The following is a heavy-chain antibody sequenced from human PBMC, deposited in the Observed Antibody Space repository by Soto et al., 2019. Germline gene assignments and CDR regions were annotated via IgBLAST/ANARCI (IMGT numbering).Heavy chain of an antibody. V-gene: IGHV3-33*03. J-gene: IGHJ4*02. Sequence: PGGSLRLSCAASGFTFSSNGMHWVRQAPGKGLEWVAVIWYDGNKKSYEDSGRGRFTTSRDNSKNTLYLEMNSLRAEDTAVYYCVVDTTGLLDYWGPG. D-gene: IGHD2-8*02. CDR1: GFTFSSNG. CDR3: VVDTTGLLDY. CDR2: IWYDGNKK.